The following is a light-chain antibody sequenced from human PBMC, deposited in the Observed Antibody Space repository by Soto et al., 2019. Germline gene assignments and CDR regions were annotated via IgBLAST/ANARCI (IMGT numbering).Light chain of an antibody. CDR2: EVN. Sequence: QSALTRPPSASGSPGQSVARSCTGTSSDVGGYNYVSWYQQHPGKAPKLMIYEVNKRPSGVPDRFSGSKSGNTASLTVSGLQAEDEADYYCSSYAGSSNVFGTGTKVTVL. J-gene: IGLJ1*01. CDR1: SSDVGGYNY. CDR3: SSYAGSSNV. V-gene: IGLV2-8*01.